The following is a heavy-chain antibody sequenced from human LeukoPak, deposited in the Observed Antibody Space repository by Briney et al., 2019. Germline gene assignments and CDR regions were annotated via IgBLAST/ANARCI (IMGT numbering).Heavy chain of an antibody. CDR3: ARGQGGNYYLNYLDY. J-gene: IGHJ4*02. CDR1: GGAFSTYY. D-gene: IGHD1-26*01. CDR2: FYYSGST. Sequence: SETLSLTCTVTGGAFSTYYWSWIRQPPGKGLEWIGHFYYSGSTNYNPSLKSRVTISVDTSRHQFSLTVTSVTAADTAVYYCARGQGGNYYLNYLDYWGQGALVTVSS. V-gene: IGHV4-59*01.